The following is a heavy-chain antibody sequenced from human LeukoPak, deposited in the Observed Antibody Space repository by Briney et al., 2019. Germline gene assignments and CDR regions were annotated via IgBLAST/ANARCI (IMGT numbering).Heavy chain of an antibody. J-gene: IGHJ4*02. CDR2: IYYSGST. CDR3: AKVSDRDSSGYYWGFEY. Sequence: PSETLSLTCTVSGGSISGYYWSWIRQPPGKGLECIGYIYYSGSTHYNPSLKSRVTISVGTSRNQFSLKLTSVTAADTAVYYCAKVSDRDSSGYYWGFEYWGRGTLVTVSS. D-gene: IGHD3-22*01. CDR1: GGSISGYY. V-gene: IGHV4-59*08.